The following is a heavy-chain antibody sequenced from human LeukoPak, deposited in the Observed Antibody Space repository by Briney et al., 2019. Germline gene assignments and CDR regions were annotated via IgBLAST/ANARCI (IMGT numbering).Heavy chain of an antibody. CDR2: INPNSGGT. CDR1: GYTFTGYY. CDR3: ARDAYYYDSSGYYYDPSNWFDP. Sequence: ASVKVSCKASGYTFTGYYMQRVRQAPGQGLEWMGWINPNSGGTNYAQKFQGRVTMTRDTSISTAYMELSRLRSDDTAVYYCARDAYYYDSSGYYYDPSNWFDPWGQGTLVTVSS. J-gene: IGHJ5*02. D-gene: IGHD3-22*01. V-gene: IGHV1-2*02.